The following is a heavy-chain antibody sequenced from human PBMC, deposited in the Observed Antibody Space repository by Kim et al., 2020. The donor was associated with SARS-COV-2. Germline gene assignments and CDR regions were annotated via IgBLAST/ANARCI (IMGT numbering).Heavy chain of an antibody. J-gene: IGHJ5*02. D-gene: IGHD6-19*01. V-gene: IGHV1-2*02. Sequence: ASVKVSCKASGYTFTGYYMHWVRQAPGQGLEWMGWINPNSGGTNYAQKFQGRVTMTRDTSISTAYMELSRLRSDDTAVYYCARWQVAATAFDPWGQGTLVTVSS. CDR1: GYTFTGYY. CDR2: INPNSGGT. CDR3: ARWQVAATAFDP.